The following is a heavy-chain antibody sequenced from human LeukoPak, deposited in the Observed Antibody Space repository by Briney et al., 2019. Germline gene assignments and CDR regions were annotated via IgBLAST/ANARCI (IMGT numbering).Heavy chain of an antibody. Sequence: GGSLRLSCAASGFTFSSYWMSWVRQAPGKGLEWVANIKQDGSEKYYVDSVKGRFTISRDNAKNSLYLQMNSLRAEDTAVYYCARDSLDYYDGSGYYTFDYWGQGTLVTVSS. CDR2: IKQDGSEK. CDR1: GFTFSSYW. J-gene: IGHJ4*02. V-gene: IGHV3-7*01. D-gene: IGHD3-22*01. CDR3: ARDSLDYYDGSGYYTFDY.